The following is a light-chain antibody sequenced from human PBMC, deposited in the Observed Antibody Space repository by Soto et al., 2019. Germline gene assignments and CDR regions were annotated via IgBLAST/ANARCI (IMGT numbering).Light chain of an antibody. J-gene: IGKJ4*01. V-gene: IGKV3-15*01. Sequence: EIVMTQSPATLSVSPGERVTLSCRATQSVTYKLAWYQQKPGQAPRLLIYAASTRIGGVPARFSGSGSGAEFTLTIRSLQSEDFAVYYCQQDNDWPRTFGGGTKVEIK. CDR3: QQDNDWPRT. CDR2: AAS. CDR1: QSVTYK.